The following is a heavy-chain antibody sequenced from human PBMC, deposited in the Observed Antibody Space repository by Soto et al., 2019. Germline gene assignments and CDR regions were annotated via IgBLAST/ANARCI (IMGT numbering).Heavy chain of an antibody. J-gene: IGHJ6*02. CDR2: ISGSGGST. Sequence: GESLKISCAASGFTFSSYAMSWVRQAPGKGLEWVSAISGSGGSTYYADSVKGRFTISRDNSKNTLYLQMNSLRAEDTAVYYCAKDLGYSSSWYWGSYYYYGMDVWGQGTTVTVSS. V-gene: IGHV3-23*01. CDR3: AKDLGYSSSWYWGSYYYYGMDV. CDR1: GFTFSSYA. D-gene: IGHD6-13*01.